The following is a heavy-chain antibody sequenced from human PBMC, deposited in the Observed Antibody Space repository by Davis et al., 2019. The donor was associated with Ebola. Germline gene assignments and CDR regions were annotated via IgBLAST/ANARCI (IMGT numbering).Heavy chain of an antibody. CDR2: ISSTGGT. Sequence: MPSETLSLTCTVSGGSMSPYYWSWIRQPPGKGLEWIGYISSTGGTEYNPSLRSRVTMSVDTSKNQFSLKLTSVTAADTAVYYCAREETRGSIAVWFDPWGQGTLVTVSS. J-gene: IGHJ5*02. CDR3: AREETRGSIAVWFDP. CDR1: GGSMSPYY. D-gene: IGHD2-21*01. V-gene: IGHV4-59*01.